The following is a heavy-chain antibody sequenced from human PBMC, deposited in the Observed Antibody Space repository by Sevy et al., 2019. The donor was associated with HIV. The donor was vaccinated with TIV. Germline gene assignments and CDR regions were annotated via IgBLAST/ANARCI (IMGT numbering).Heavy chain of an antibody. CDR3: AREGDLRYFDF. D-gene: IGHD3-10*01. Sequence: GGSLRLSCAASGFTFNDYYMSWIRQSPGKGLEWLSYISDRGTTIYYADSVKGRFTISRDNAKSLMYLQMNSLKTEDTAIYYCAREGDLRYFDFWCRGTLVTASS. CDR1: GFTFNDYY. V-gene: IGHV3-11*01. CDR2: ISDRGTTI. J-gene: IGHJ2*01.